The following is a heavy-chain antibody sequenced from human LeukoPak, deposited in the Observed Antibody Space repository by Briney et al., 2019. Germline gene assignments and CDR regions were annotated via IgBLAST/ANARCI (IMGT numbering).Heavy chain of an antibody. J-gene: IGHJ6*03. Sequence: SGTLSLTCTVSGGSISSGSYYWSWIRQPAGKGLEWIGRIYTSGSTNYNPSLKSRVTISVGTSKNQFSLKLSSVTAADTAVYYCARDSGKDYYGSGSPRYYYMDVWGKGTTVTVSS. CDR3: ARDSGKDYYGSGSPRYYYMDV. CDR1: GGSISSGSYY. V-gene: IGHV4-61*02. D-gene: IGHD3-10*01. CDR2: IYTSGST.